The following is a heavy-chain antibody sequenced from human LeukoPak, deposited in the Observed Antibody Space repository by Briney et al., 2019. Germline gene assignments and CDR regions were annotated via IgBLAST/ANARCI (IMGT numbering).Heavy chain of an antibody. CDR2: FIPIVGVA. CDR1: GGSFSRNA. D-gene: IGHD2-2*02. V-gene: IGHV1-69*04. CDR3: ARIQAVGVPVAIDAYYSYGMDV. Sequence: GASVKVSCKASGGSFSRNAISWVRQAPGQGLDWMGRFIPIVGVATYAQKFQGRVTITEDRSTSTAYMELSSLTSEDTAVYYCARIQAVGVPVAIDAYYSYGMDVWGQGTAVSVSS. J-gene: IGHJ6*02.